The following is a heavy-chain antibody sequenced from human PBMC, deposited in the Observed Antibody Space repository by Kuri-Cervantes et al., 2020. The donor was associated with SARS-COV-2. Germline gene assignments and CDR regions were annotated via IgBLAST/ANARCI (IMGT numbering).Heavy chain of an antibody. Sequence: ETLSLTCAASGFTFSSYSMNWVRQAPGKGLGWVSYISSSSSTIYYADSVKGRFTISRDNAKNSLYLQMNSLRDEDTAVYYCARDGVKDDYGFSSYWGQGTLVTVSS. CDR2: ISSSSSTI. CDR1: GFTFSSYS. CDR3: ARDGVKDDYGFSSY. V-gene: IGHV3-48*02. D-gene: IGHD4-17*01. J-gene: IGHJ4*02.